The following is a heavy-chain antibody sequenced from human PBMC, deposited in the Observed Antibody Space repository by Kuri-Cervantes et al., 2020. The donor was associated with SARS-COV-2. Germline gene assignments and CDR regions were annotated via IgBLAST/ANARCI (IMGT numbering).Heavy chain of an antibody. CDR2: IWYDGSNK. Sequence: GESLKISCAASGFSFSSYGMHWVRQAPGKGLEWVAVIWYDGSNKYYADSMKGRFTISRDNSKNTVYLQMNSLRAEDTAVYYCARIRGSGWYSDYWGQGTLVTVSS. CDR3: ARIRGSGWYSDY. J-gene: IGHJ4*02. D-gene: IGHD6-19*01. V-gene: IGHV3-33*01. CDR1: GFSFSSYG.